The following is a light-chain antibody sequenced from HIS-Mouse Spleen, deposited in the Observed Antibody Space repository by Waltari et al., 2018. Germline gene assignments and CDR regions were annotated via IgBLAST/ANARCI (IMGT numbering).Light chain of an antibody. V-gene: IGLV1-47*01. Sequence: QSVLTQRPSASGTPGQRVTISCSGSSPNIGSNYVYWYQPLPGTAPKLLIYRNNQRPSGVPDRFSGSKSGTSASLAISGLRSEDEADYYCAAWDDSLSGPVFGGGTKLTVL. CDR2: RNN. CDR1: SPNIGSNY. J-gene: IGLJ3*02. CDR3: AAWDDSLSGPV.